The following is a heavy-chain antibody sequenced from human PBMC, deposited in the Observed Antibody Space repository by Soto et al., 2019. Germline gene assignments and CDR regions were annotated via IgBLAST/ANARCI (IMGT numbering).Heavy chain of an antibody. D-gene: IGHD3-10*01. Sequence: GASVKVSCKASGYTFTSYDINWVRQATGQGLEWMGWMNPNSGNTGYAQKFQGRVTMTRNTSIGTAYMELSSLRSEDTAVYYCARAKAMVRGVIIRGYYYYYMDVWGKGTTVTVSS. CDR3: ARAKAMVRGVIIRGYYYYYMDV. J-gene: IGHJ6*03. CDR1: GYTFTSYD. V-gene: IGHV1-8*01. CDR2: MNPNSGNT.